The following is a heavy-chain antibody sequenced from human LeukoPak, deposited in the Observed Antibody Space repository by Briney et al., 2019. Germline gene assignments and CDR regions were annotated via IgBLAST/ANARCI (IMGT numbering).Heavy chain of an antibody. J-gene: IGHJ6*03. V-gene: IGHV4-30-4*08. Sequence: SQTLSLTCTVSGGSISSANYYWSWIRQPPGKALEWIGYIYYSGSTYYNPSLRSRVTISGDTSKNQFSLKLSSVTAADTAVYYCTRNEWVFYYMDVWGKWTTVTVSS. D-gene: IGHD1-26*01. CDR1: GGSISSANYY. CDR3: TRNEWVFYYMDV. CDR2: IYYSGST.